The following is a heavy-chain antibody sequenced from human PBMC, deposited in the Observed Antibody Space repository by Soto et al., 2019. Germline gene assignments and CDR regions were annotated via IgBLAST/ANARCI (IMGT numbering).Heavy chain of an antibody. J-gene: IGHJ4*02. CDR2: IKQDGSEK. CDR3: AREPNSIDY. V-gene: IGHV3-7*01. CDR1: RFTFSNYW. Sequence: EVQLVESGGGLVQPGGSLRLSCAASRFTFSNYWMSWVRQAPGKGLEWVANIKQDGSEKYYVDSVKGRFTISRDNAKNSLYLQMNSLRAADTAVYYCAREPNSIDYWGQGTLVTVSS. D-gene: IGHD2-15*01.